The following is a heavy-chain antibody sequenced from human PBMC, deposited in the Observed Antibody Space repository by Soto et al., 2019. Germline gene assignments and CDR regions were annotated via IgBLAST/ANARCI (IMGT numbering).Heavy chain of an antibody. CDR3: ALIAAREKDTFDI. CDR1: GFTFSSYA. Sequence: GSLRLSCAASGFTFSSYAMSWVRQAPGKGLEWVSAISGSGSSTYYADSVKGRFTISRDNSKNTLYLQMNSLRAEDTAVYYCALIAAREKDTFDIWGQGTMVTVSS. D-gene: IGHD6-6*01. J-gene: IGHJ3*02. V-gene: IGHV3-23*01. CDR2: ISGSGSST.